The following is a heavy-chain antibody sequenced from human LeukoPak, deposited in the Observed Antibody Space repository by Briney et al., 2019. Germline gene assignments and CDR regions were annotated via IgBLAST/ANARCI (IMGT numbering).Heavy chain of an antibody. D-gene: IGHD6-13*01. CDR3: AKDIAAAGKRYFDY. Sequence: GGSLRLSCAASGFTFDDYAMHWVRQAPGEGLEWVSGISWNSGSIGYADSVKGRFTISRDNAKNSLYLQMNSLRAEDTALYYCAKDIAAAGKRYFDYWGQGTLVTVSS. CDR1: GFTFDDYA. J-gene: IGHJ4*02. V-gene: IGHV3-9*01. CDR2: ISWNSGSI.